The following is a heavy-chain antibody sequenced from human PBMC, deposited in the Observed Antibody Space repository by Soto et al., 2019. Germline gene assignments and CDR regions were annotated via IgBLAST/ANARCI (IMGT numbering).Heavy chain of an antibody. CDR1: GYTFTSYD. Sequence: GASVKVSCKASGYTFTSYDINWVRQATGQGLEWMGWMNPNSGNTGYAQKFQGRVTMTRNTSISTAYMELSSLRSEDTAVYYCARVKTYSSSWWTYYYYYMDVWGKGTTVTVSS. CDR2: MNPNSGNT. J-gene: IGHJ6*03. D-gene: IGHD6-13*01. V-gene: IGHV1-8*01. CDR3: ARVKTYSSSWWTYYYYYMDV.